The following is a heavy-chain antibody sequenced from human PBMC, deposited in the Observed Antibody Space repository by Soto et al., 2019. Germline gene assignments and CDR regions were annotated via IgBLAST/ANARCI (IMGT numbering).Heavy chain of an antibody. V-gene: IGHV4-59*01. J-gene: IGHJ6*02. D-gene: IGHD3-10*01. Sequence: SETLSLTCTVSGGSISSYHWSWIRQPPGKGLEWIGYIYYSGSTNYNPSLKSRVTISVDTSKNQFSLKLSSVTAADTAVYYCARNREIVLLWFGESDYGMDVWGQGTTVTVS. CDR2: IYYSGST. CDR3: ARNREIVLLWFGESDYGMDV. CDR1: GGSISSYH.